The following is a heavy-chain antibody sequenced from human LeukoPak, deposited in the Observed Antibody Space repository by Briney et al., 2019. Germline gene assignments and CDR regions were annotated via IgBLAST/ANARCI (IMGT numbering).Heavy chain of an antibody. D-gene: IGHD3-22*01. Sequence: GGSLRLSRAASGFTFSSYAMSWVRQAPGKGLEWVSAISGSGGSTYYADSVKGRFTISRDNSKTTLYLQMNSLRAEDTAVYYCAKVPTVGVYYDSSGYYYGRDFDYWGQGTLVTVSS. CDR2: ISGSGGST. J-gene: IGHJ4*02. V-gene: IGHV3-23*01. CDR3: AKVPTVGVYYDSSGYYYGRDFDY. CDR1: GFTFSSYA.